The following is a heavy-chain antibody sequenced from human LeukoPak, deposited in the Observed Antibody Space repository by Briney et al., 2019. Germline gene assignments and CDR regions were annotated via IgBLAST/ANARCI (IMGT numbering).Heavy chain of an antibody. CDR3: AGELYGDFLPGEY. Sequence: ASVKVSCKASGYNFMNYGVTWVRQAPGHGLEWMGWVSSHNNYTNYAQIFQGRVTMTTDTSTSTAYMELRSLRSDDTAVYFCAGELYGDFLPGEYWGQGTLVTVSS. V-gene: IGHV1-18*01. D-gene: IGHD4-17*01. CDR2: VSSHNNYT. J-gene: IGHJ1*01. CDR1: GYNFMNYG.